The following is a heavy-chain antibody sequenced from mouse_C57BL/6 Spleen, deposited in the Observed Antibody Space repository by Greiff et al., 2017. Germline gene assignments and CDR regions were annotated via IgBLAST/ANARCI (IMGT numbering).Heavy chain of an antibody. CDR3: AREDYDYDYFDY. J-gene: IGHJ2*01. CDR2: INYDGSST. Sequence: EVQLQESEGGLVQPGSSMKLSCTASGFTFSDYYMAWVRQVPEKGLEWVANINYDGSSTYYLDSLKSRFIISRDNAKNILYLQMSSLKSEDTATYYCAREDYDYDYFDYWGQGTTLTVSS. CDR1: GFTFSDYY. D-gene: IGHD2-4*01. V-gene: IGHV5-16*01.